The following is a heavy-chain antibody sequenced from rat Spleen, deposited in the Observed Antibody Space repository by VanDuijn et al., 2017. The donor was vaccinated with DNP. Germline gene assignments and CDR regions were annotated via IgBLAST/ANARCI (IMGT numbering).Heavy chain of an antibody. CDR1: GFIFSDHN. CDR2: IIYDGSNT. D-gene: IGHD1-1*01. J-gene: IGHJ2*01. CDR3: ARWVRYFDS. V-gene: IGHV5-7*01. Sequence: EVQLVESDGGLVQPGRSLKLSCAASGFIFSDHNMAWVRQSLKKGLEWVAVIIYDGSNTHYRDSVKGRFTISRDNAKSSLYLQMDSLRSEDTATYYCARWVRYFDSWGQGVMVTVSS.